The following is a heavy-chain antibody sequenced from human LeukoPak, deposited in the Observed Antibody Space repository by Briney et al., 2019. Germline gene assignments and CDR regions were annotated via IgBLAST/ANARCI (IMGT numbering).Heavy chain of an antibody. CDR2: IKHSGST. CDR1: GRSFRGYS. CDR3: AGTRQGWLPQYYFDY. Sequence: PSQSLSLTRAVYGRSFRGYSWRWIRHPPPKGLEWSVEIKHSGSTTSNPSLKSRVTISLDTSKNQFSLRLSSVTAADTAVYYCAGTRQGWLPQYYFDYWGQGTLVTVSS. V-gene: IGHV4-34*01. J-gene: IGHJ4*02. D-gene: IGHD5-12*01.